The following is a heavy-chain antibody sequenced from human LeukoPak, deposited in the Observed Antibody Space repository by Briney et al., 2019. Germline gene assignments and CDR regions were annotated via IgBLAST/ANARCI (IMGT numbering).Heavy chain of an antibody. D-gene: IGHD4-11*01. CDR1: GFTVNSNY. Sequence: GGSLRLSCAASGFTVNSNYMSWVRQAPGKGLEWVSVIYTGGTTDYADSVKGRFTISRDNSKNTLFLQMNSLRAEDTAVYYCARLPKTTYFDYWGQGTLFTVFS. CDR2: IYTGGTT. V-gene: IGHV3-53*01. J-gene: IGHJ4*02. CDR3: ARLPKTTYFDY.